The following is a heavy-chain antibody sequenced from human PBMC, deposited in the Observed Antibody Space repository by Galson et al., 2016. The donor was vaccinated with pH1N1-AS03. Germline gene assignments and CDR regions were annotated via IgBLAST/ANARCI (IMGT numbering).Heavy chain of an antibody. D-gene: IGHD3-9*01. CDR2: ISSDGTET. CDR3: TRDGTDWSNNIDF. V-gene: IGHV3-74*01. Sequence: SLRLSCAGSGYTFSAFWMHWVRQVPGKGLVWISRISSDGTETFYADSVKGRFTISRDNANNTLYLQMNSLTVDDTAMYYCTRDGTDWSNNIDFWGQGTLVTVS. CDR1: GYTFSAFW. J-gene: IGHJ4*02.